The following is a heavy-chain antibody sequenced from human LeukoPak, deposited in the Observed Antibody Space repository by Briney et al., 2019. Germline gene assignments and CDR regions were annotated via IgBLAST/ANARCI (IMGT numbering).Heavy chain of an antibody. D-gene: IGHD3-10*01. CDR2: ISYDGSNK. Sequence: SGGSLRPSCAASGFTFSNYAMHWVRQAPGKGLEWVAIISYDGSNKYYADSVKGRFTISRDNSKNTLYLQMNSLRADDTAVYYCARGRSGSHHFDSWGQGTLVTVSS. J-gene: IGHJ4*02. CDR3: ARGRSGSHHFDS. CDR1: GFTFSNYA. V-gene: IGHV3-30*04.